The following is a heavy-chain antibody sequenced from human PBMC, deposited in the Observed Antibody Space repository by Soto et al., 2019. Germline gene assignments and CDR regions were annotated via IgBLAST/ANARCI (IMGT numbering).Heavy chain of an antibody. CDR3: ANIGLTTGSPLQ. V-gene: IGHV3-23*01. CDR1: GCTFSAYD. CDR2: ITAGGTGT. Sequence: VVSLRLSCAASGCTFSAYDMTWVRQAPGKGLEWASRITAGGTGTYYADSVKCRFTISRDNSKNTLFLQVNSLRADDTAIYYCANIGLTTGSPLQWGQGTLVTVSS. D-gene: IGHD1-1*01. J-gene: IGHJ4*02.